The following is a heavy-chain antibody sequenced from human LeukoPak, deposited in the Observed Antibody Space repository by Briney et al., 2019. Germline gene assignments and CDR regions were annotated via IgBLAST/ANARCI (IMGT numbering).Heavy chain of an antibody. Sequence: GGSLRLSCAASAFTFSDYYMSWIRQAPGKGLEWVSYISSSGSTTYYADSVKGRFTISMDNAKNSLYLQMNSLRAEDTAVYYCARGTCSGGSCYRAFDIWGQGTMVTVSS. D-gene: IGHD2-15*01. CDR2: ISSSGSTT. CDR3: ARGTCSGGSCYRAFDI. V-gene: IGHV3-11*01. CDR1: AFTFSDYY. J-gene: IGHJ3*02.